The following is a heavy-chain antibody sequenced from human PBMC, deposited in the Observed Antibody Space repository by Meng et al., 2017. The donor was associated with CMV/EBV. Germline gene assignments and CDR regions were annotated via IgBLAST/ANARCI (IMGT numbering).Heavy chain of an antibody. V-gene: IGHV3-30-3*01. CDR2: VSYDGSNK. D-gene: IGHD4-23*01. CDR1: GFIFSTYA. CDR3: ARGGTRWIKVYYFDH. Sequence: GESLKISCPVSGFIFSTYAMHWVRQAPGKGLEWVALVSYDGSNKYYADSVKGRFTISRDNSKNTLYLQMNSLRPEDTAVYYCARGGTRWIKVYYFDHWGQGTLVTVS. J-gene: IGHJ4*02.